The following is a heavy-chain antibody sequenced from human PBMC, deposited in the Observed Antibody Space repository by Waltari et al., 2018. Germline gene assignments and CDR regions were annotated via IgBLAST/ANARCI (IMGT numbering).Heavy chain of an antibody. CDR2: IGWNSGAI. D-gene: IGHD3-10*01. CDR3: VKGGWGFGAFYEQH. J-gene: IGHJ4*02. V-gene: IGHV3-9*01. Sequence: EVQLVASGGGLVQPGRSLRLSCVGSGFTFDDYAMYWVRLRPGKGLEWVSGIGWNSGAIGYADSVRGRFSTYRDNAKKSLYLQMGRLRPDDTALYYCVKGGWGFGAFYEQHWGQGIQVTVSS. CDR1: GFTFDDYA.